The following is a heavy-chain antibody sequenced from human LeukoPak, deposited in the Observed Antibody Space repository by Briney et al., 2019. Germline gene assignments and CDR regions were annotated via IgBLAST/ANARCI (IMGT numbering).Heavy chain of an antibody. J-gene: IGHJ4*02. D-gene: IGHD3-3*01. CDR2: IIPIFGTA. Sequence: SVKVSCKASGGTFSSYAISWVRQAPGQGLEWMGGIIPIFGTANYAQKFQGRVTITADESTSTAYMELSSLRSEDTAVYYCARGPAHYDFWSGSFDYWGQGTLVTVSS. CDR3: ARGPAHYDFWSGSFDY. V-gene: IGHV1-69*13. CDR1: GGTFSSYA.